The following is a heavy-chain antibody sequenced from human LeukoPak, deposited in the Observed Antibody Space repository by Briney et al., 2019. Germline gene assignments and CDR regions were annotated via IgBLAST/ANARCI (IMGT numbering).Heavy chain of an antibody. D-gene: IGHD6-19*01. J-gene: IGHJ4*02. Sequence: GRSLRLSCAASGFTFSSYAMHWVRQAPGKGLGWVAVISYDGSNKYYADSVKGRFTISRDNSKNTLYLQMNSLRAEDTAVYYCARYSSGHFDYWGQGTLVTVSS. V-gene: IGHV3-30-3*01. CDR1: GFTFSSYA. CDR3: ARYSSGHFDY. CDR2: ISYDGSNK.